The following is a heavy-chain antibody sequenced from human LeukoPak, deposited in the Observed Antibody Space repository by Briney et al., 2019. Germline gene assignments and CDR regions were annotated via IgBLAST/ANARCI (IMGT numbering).Heavy chain of an antibody. CDR3: ATAAAGEIYYYYGMDV. CDR2: MNPNSGNT. Sequence: ASVKVSCKASGFTFTGYYMHWVRQAPGQGLEWMGWMNPNSGNTGYAQKFQGRVTMTRNTSISTAYMELSSLRSEDTAVYYCATAAAGEIYYYYGMDVWGQGTTVTVSS. D-gene: IGHD6-13*01. J-gene: IGHJ6*02. V-gene: IGHV1-8*02. CDR1: GFTFTGYY.